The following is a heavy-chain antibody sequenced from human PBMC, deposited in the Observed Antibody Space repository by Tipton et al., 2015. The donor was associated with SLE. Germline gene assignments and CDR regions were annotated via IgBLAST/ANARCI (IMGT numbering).Heavy chain of an antibody. Sequence: TLSLTCAVSGGSISSGGYYWSWIRQHPGKGLEWIGNIYHSGSTFYNPSLKSRVTISVDTSKNQFSLKLSSVTAADTAVYYCARGDGYNFDYWGQGTLVTVSS. CDR2: IYHSGST. CDR1: GGSISSGGYY. J-gene: IGHJ4*02. CDR3: ARGDGYNFDY. V-gene: IGHV4-31*11. D-gene: IGHD5-24*01.